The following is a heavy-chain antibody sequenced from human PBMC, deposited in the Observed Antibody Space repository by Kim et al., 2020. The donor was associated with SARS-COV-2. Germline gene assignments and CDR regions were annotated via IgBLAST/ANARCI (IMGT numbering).Heavy chain of an antibody. V-gene: IGHV3-30*04. D-gene: IGHD6-13*01. Sequence: GGSLRLSCAASGFTFSSYAMHWVRQAPGKGLEWVAVISYDGSNKYYADSVKGRFTISRDNSKNTLYLQMNSLRAEDTAVYYCAREGSWSNDYWGQGTLVTVSS. J-gene: IGHJ4*02. CDR1: GFTFSSYA. CDR3: AREGSWSNDY. CDR2: ISYDGSNK.